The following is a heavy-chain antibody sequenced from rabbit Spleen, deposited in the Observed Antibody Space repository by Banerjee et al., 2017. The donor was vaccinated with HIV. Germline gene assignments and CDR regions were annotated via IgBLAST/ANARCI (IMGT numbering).Heavy chain of an antibody. D-gene: IGHD4-1*01. V-gene: IGHV1S45*01. CDR3: ARDLPDVIGWNFGW. Sequence: QEQLVESGGGLVQPGGSLKLSCKASGFTLSSYYMNWVRQAPGKGLEWIACINAVTGKAVYASWAKGRYTLSKTSSTTVTLEMTSLTPADTATYFCARDLPDVIGWNFGWWGQGTLVTVS. CDR2: INAVTGKA. CDR1: GFTLSSYYM. J-gene: IGHJ3*01.